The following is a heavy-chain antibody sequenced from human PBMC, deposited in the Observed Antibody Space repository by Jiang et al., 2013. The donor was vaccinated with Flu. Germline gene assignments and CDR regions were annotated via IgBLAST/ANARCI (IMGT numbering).Heavy chain of an antibody. Sequence: SQTLSLTCAISGDSVSSNSAAWNWIRQSPSRGLEWLGRTYYRSKWYNDYAVSVKSRITINPDTSKNQFSLQLNSVTPEDTAVYYCARDFYGGGSSPKHYYYYYYGMDVWGQGTTVTVSS. CDR1: GDSVSSNSAA. CDR3: ARDFYGGGSSPKHYYYYYYGMDV. CDR2: TYYRSKWYN. V-gene: IGHV6-1*01. J-gene: IGHJ6*02. D-gene: IGHD6-6*01.